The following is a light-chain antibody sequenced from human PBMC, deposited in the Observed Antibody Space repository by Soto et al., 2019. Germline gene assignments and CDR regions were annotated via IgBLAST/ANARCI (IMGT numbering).Light chain of an antibody. Sequence: QSVLTQPRSVSGSPGQSVSISCTGSRSDVGGYKYVSWYQQFPGKAPKLIIYDVAKRPSGVPGRFSGSKSGNTASLTISGLQDEDEGDYYCCSYGGGRTPLGFGGGTKLTVL. J-gene: IGLJ2*01. CDR1: RSDVGGYKY. V-gene: IGLV2-11*01. CDR2: DVA. CDR3: CSYGGGRTPLG.